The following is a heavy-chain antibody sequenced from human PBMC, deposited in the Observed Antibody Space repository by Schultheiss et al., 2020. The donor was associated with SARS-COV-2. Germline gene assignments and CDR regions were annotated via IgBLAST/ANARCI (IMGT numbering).Heavy chain of an antibody. V-gene: IGHV3-33*01. CDR3: ARDLFTYGTYGMDV. CDR2: IWYDGSNK. D-gene: IGHD2-21*01. Sequence: GESLKISCAASGFTFSAYVIHWVRQAPGKGLEWVTVIWYDGSNKHYADSVRGRFSISRDNSKNTVFLQMNSLRDDDTAVYYCARDLFTYGTYGMDVWGQGTTVTVSS. CDR1: GFTFSAYV. J-gene: IGHJ6*02.